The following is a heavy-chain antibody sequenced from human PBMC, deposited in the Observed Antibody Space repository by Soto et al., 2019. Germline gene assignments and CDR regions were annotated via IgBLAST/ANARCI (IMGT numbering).Heavy chain of an antibody. Sequence: GESLKISCKGSGYSFSNYWIAWVRQMPGKGLEWMGIIHPGDSDTRYSPSFQGQVTLSADKSITTAYLQWSSLKASDTAMYDGARRDGYYNGVDVWGQGTTVTVSS. J-gene: IGHJ6*02. V-gene: IGHV5-51*01. CDR1: GYSFSNYW. CDR2: IHPGDSDT. CDR3: ARRDGYYNGVDV.